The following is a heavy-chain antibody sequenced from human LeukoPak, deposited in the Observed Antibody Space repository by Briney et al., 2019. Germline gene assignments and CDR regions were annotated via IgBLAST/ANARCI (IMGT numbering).Heavy chain of an antibody. Sequence: GGSLRLSCAASGFTFSSYEMNWVRQAPGKGLEWVSYISSSGSTIYYADSVKGRFTISRDNAKNSLYLQMNSLRAEDTAVYYCAELGITMIGGVWGRGTTVTISS. CDR3: AELGITMIGGV. CDR1: GFTFSSYE. V-gene: IGHV3-48*03. CDR2: ISSSGSTI. D-gene: IGHD3-10*02. J-gene: IGHJ6*04.